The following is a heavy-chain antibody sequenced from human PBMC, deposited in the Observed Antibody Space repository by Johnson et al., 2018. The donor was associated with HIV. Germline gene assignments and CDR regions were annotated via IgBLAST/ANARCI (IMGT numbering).Heavy chain of an antibody. CDR2: IRYDGSNK. CDR3: AKCIWGSSLIDAFDI. J-gene: IGHJ3*02. D-gene: IGHD6-13*01. V-gene: IGHV3-30*02. CDR1: GFTFSSYG. Sequence: QMQLVESGGGVVQPGGSLRLSCAASGFTFSSYGMHWVRQAPGKGLEWVAFIRYDGSNKYYADSVKGRFTISRDNSKNTLHLQMNSLRAEDTAVYYCAKCIWGSSLIDAFDIWGQGTMVTVSS.